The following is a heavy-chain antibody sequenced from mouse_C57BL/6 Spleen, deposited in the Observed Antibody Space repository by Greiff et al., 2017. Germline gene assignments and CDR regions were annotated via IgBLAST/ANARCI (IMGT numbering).Heavy chain of an antibody. V-gene: IGHV1-26*01. CDR2: INPNNGGT. CDR3: AYGNYVLDY. Sequence: VQLQQSGPELVKPGASVKISCKASGYTFTDYYMNWVKQSHGKSLEWIGDINPNNGGTSYNQKFKGKATLTVDKSSSTAYMELRSLTSEDSAVYYCAYGNYVLDYWGQGTTLTVSS. D-gene: IGHD2-1*01. J-gene: IGHJ2*01. CDR1: GYTFTDYY.